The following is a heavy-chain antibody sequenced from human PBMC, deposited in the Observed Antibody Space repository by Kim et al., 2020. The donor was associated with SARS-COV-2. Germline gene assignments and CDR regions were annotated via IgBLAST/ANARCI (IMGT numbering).Heavy chain of an antibody. CDR1: GFTFSSYA. D-gene: IGHD6-19*01. Sequence: GGSLRLSCAASGFTFSSYAMSWVRQAPGKGLEWVSAISGSGGSTYYADSVKGRFTISRDNSKNTLYLQMNSLRAEDTAVYYCAKNSVAGTFFDYYYGMDVWGQGTTFTVSS. CDR3: AKNSVAGTFFDYYYGMDV. V-gene: IGHV3-23*01. J-gene: IGHJ6*02. CDR2: ISGSGGST.